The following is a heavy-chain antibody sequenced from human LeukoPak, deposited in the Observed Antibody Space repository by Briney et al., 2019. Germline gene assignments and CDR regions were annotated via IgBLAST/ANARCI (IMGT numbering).Heavy chain of an antibody. CDR3: ARGGVNTMLRGVIRYYYMDV. J-gene: IGHJ6*03. V-gene: IGHV3-53*01. CDR1: GFTVSSNY. CDR2: IYRGDST. D-gene: IGHD3-10*01. Sequence: GGSLRLSCAASGFTVSSNYMSWVRQAPGEGLEWVSVIYRGDSTYYADSVKGRFTISRDNSKNTLYLQMNSLRAEDTAVYYCARGGVNTMLRGVIRYYYMDVWGKGTTVTISS.